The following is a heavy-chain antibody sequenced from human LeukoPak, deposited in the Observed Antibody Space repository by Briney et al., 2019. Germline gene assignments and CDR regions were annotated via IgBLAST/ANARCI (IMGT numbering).Heavy chain of an antibody. V-gene: IGHV3-15*01. D-gene: IGHD2-21*01. CDR2: IKPKTDGETT. Sequence: GGSLRLSCAASGFTVSSNYMSWVCQAPGKGLEWVGRIKPKTDGETTEYAAPVKGRFSISRDDSKNMLYLQMNSLKTEDTAVYYCITPLPYSAQGGQGTLVTVSS. CDR1: GFTVSSNY. J-gene: IGHJ4*02. CDR3: ITPLPYSAQ.